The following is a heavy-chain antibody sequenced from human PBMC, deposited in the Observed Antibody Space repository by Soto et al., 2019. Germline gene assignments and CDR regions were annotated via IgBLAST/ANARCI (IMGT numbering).Heavy chain of an antibody. CDR1: GRSATSSSYY. V-gene: IGHV4-39*01. Sequence: PSDTLSLTCTVSGRSATSSSYYWAWVRQPAGKGLEWIRSIYYSGSTYYNPSLESRVTISVDKSKNQFSLKLMSLPAADTAVYYCGRLEGLATISYYFDYWGQGALVTVSS. D-gene: IGHD3-9*01. J-gene: IGHJ4*02. CDR2: IYYSGST. CDR3: GRLEGLATISYYFDY.